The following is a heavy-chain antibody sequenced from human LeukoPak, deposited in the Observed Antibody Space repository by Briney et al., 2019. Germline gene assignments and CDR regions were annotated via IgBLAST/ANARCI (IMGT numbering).Heavy chain of an antibody. J-gene: IGHJ4*02. CDR2: IYSGGST. CDR1: GFTVGNNY. CDR3: ARDTPGIAASVNGG. D-gene: IGHD6-13*01. V-gene: IGHV3-53*01. Sequence: TGGSLRLSCTASGFTVGNNYMNWVRQAPGKGLEWVSLIYSGGSTYYADSVKGRFTISGDNSKNTLYLQMNSLRAEDTAVYYCARDTPGIAASVNGGWGQGTLVTASS.